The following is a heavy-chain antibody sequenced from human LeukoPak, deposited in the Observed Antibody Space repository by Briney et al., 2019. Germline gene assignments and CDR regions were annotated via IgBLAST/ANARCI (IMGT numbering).Heavy chain of an antibody. Sequence: GASVKVSCKASGYTFTSYAMHWVRQAPGQRLEWMGWINAGNGNTKYSQKFQGRVTITRYTSASTAYMELSSLRSEDTAVYYCARGPYCSGGSCYHFDYWGQGTLVTVSS. CDR2: INAGNGNT. CDR3: ARGPYCSGGSCYHFDY. V-gene: IGHV1-3*01. D-gene: IGHD2-15*01. CDR1: GYTFTSYA. J-gene: IGHJ4*02.